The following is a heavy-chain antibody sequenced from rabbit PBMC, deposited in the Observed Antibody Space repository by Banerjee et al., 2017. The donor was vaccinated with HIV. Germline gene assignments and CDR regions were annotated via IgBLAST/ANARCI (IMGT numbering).Heavy chain of an antibody. CDR3: ARGYTGSLYYDL. J-gene: IGHJ4*01. D-gene: IGHD8-1*01. V-gene: IGHV1S40*01. CDR1: GFTLSSYY. CDR2: IYTGSGNT. Sequence: QSLEESGGDLVKPGASLTLTCTASGFTLSSYYMCWVRQAPGKGLEWIACIYTGSGNTYYASWAKGRFTISKTSSTTVTLQMTSLTAADTATYFCARGYTGSLYYDLWGPGTLVTVS.